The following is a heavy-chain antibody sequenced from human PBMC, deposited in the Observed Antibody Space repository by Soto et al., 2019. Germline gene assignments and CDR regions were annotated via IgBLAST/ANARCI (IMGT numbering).Heavy chain of an antibody. D-gene: IGHD6-13*01. CDR1: GFTFSSFG. CDR3: ARDRSNTWAFDY. V-gene: IGHV3-30*03. CDR2: ISYDGSDK. Sequence: QVQLVESGGGVVQPGGSLRLSCAASGFTFSSFGMHWVRQAPGKGLEWVAMISYDGSDKFYADSVKGRYTISRDDSKNTLYLHMNNLRAEDTAVYYCARDRSNTWAFDYWGQGTLVPVSS. J-gene: IGHJ4*02.